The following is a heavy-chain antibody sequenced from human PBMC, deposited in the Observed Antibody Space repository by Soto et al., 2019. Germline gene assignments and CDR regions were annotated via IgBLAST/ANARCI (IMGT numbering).Heavy chain of an antibody. CDR1: GGTFSSYT. Sequence: QVQLVQSGAEVKKPGSSVKVSCKASGGTFSSYTISWVRQAPGQGLEWMGRIIPSLGIANYAQKFQGRVTITADKSTSTAYMELSSLGSEATAVYYCARDSHLVPAAVYYYGMDVWGQGTTVTVSS. CDR3: ARDSHLVPAAVYYYGMDV. V-gene: IGHV1-69*08. J-gene: IGHJ6*02. D-gene: IGHD2-2*01. CDR2: IIPSLGIA.